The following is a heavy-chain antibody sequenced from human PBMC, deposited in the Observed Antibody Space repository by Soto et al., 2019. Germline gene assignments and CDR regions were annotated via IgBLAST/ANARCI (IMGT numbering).Heavy chain of an antibody. J-gene: IGHJ4*02. V-gene: IGHV4-34*01. Sequence: QVQLQQSGAGLLKPSETLSLTCAVYGESFSGHIWTWIRQTPGKGLQWIGQINHSGSASYNPSLKSRVPRSVHTSNRQFSRELSSGTAADTAVYYCARGLITGSHYSGGWYYFDSWGQGTQVTVSS. CDR3: ARGLITGSHYSGGWYYFDS. CDR1: GESFSGHI. D-gene: IGHD6-19*01. CDR2: INHSGSA.